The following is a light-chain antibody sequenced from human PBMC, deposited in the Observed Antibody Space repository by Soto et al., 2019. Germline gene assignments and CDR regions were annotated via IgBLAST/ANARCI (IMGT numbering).Light chain of an antibody. Sequence: EIVLTQSPATLALSPGEGATLSCRVSQSIGTALAWYQQRPGQGPRLLIYDASARAPGIPDRFSGSGSGTDFTLTISILEPEDFAMYFCQHRSNWPPITFGGGTKVDIK. CDR2: DAS. V-gene: IGKV3-11*01. CDR1: QSIGTA. CDR3: QHRSNWPPIT. J-gene: IGKJ4*02.